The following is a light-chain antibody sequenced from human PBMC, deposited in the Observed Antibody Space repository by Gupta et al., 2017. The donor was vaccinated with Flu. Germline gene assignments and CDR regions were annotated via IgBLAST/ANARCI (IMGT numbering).Light chain of an antibody. V-gene: IGLV1-44*01. CDR3: AAWEDSRNGQYV. CDR2: DNN. J-gene: IGLJ1*01. CDR1: SSNIGTNA. Sequence: QSVLAQPPSASGTPGQRVTISCSGSSSNIGTNALHWHQHVPGHAPNLLMYDNNERRSGVPARGSGSKSGTSASLAIRGLQSEEEADYYCAAWEDSRNGQYVFGTGTEVTVL.